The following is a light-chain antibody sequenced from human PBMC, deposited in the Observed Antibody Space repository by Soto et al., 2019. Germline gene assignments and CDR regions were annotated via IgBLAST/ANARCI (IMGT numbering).Light chain of an antibody. V-gene: IGKV1-39*01. J-gene: IGKJ1*01. Sequence: DIQMTQSPSSLSASVGDRVTITCRASQSTSRYLNWYQQKPGKAPKLLIYAASSLQSGVPSRFSGSGSGTDFTLTISSLQPEDFATYYCQQSDSTPWTFGQGTKVEIK. CDR2: AAS. CDR3: QQSDSTPWT. CDR1: QSTSRY.